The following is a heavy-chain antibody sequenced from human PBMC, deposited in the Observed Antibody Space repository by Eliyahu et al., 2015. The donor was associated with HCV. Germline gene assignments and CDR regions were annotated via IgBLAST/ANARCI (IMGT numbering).Heavy chain of an antibody. CDR3: AKIHFPFFSGYYYGMDV. CDR2: IYYXGST. D-gene: IGHD2/OR15-2a*01. J-gene: IGHJ6*02. CDR1: GGSISSGGYY. V-gene: IGHV4-31*03. Sequence: PELVKPSQTLSLTCTVSGGSISSGGYYWSWIRQHPGKGLEWXGYIYYXGSTYYNPSLTSRVXISVDTXKNQFXLKLSSVTAXDTAVYYCAKIHFPFFSGYYYGMDVWGQGTTVTVSS.